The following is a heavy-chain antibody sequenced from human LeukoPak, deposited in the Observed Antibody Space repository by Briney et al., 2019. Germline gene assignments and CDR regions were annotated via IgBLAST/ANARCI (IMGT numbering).Heavy chain of an antibody. J-gene: IGHJ4*02. V-gene: IGHV3-7*01. CDR2: IKQGGSEN. CDR1: GFIFSSYW. Sequence: GGSLRLSCAASGFIFSSYWMTWVRQAPGKGLEWVANIKQGGSENSYVDSVKGRFTISRDNAKNSLFLQINSLRAGDTAVYYCARHLDYLEYSSTTFDYWGQGTLVTVSS. CDR3: ARHLDYLEYSSTTFDY. D-gene: IGHD6-6*01.